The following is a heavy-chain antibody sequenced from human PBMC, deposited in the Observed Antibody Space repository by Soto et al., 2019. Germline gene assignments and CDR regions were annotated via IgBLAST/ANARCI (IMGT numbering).Heavy chain of an antibody. CDR1: GGSITSYH. J-gene: IGHJ4*02. V-gene: IGHV4-59*01. CDR2: TSYTGNT. Sequence: SETLSLTCIVSGGSITSYHWSWIRQFPGKGLEWIAYTSYTGNTNYNPSLQSRVTISMDTSKNQLSLKLTSMTEDTAVYYCTRVGGFSKTDYWGQGTLVTVSS. CDR3: TRVGGFSKTDY. D-gene: IGHD3-16*01.